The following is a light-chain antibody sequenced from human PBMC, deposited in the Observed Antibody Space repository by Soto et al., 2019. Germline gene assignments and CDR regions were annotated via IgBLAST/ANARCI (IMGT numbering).Light chain of an antibody. V-gene: IGLV2-14*01. CDR3: SSYTSSSTYV. Sequence: QCVLTQPASVSGAPGESITISCTGTSSDVGGYNSVSWYQQHPGKAPKLMIYNVSNRPSGVSNRFSGSKSGNTASLTISWLQAEDEADYYCSSYTSSSTYVFGTGTKVTVL. CDR2: NVS. J-gene: IGLJ1*01. CDR1: SSDVGGYNS.